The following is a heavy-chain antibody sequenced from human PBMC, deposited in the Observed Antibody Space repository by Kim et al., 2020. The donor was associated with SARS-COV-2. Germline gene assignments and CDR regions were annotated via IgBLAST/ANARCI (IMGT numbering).Heavy chain of an antibody. CDR1: GFTYSSYS. Sequence: GGSLRLSCAASGFTYSSYSMNWVRQAPGKGLEWVSYISSSSSTIYYADSVKGRFTISRDNAKNSLYLQMNSLRDEDTAVYYCARDSYFDWLLYKEYYFDYWGQGTLVTVSS. CDR2: ISSSSSTI. D-gene: IGHD3-9*01. V-gene: IGHV3-48*02. J-gene: IGHJ4*02. CDR3: ARDSYFDWLLYKEYYFDY.